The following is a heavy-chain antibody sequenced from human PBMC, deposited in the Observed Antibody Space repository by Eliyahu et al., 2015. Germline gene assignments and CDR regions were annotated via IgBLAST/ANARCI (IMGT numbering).Heavy chain of an antibody. CDR2: IKQDGSEK. J-gene: IGHJ4*02. V-gene: IGHV3-7*01. D-gene: IGHD1-26*01. CDR1: GFTFSTYW. Sequence: EVQLVESGGGLVQPGGSLRLSCAASGFTFSTYWMTWVRQAPGKGLEWVANIKQDGSEKYYGDSVKGRFTISRDNAKNSLYLQMNSLRAEDTAVYYCAKHIVGAHYFDYWGQGTLVTVSS. CDR3: AKHIVGAHYFDY.